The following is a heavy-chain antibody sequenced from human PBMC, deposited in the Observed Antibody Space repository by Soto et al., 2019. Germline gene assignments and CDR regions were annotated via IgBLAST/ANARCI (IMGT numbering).Heavy chain of an antibody. D-gene: IGHD3-16*02. Sequence: QVQLQEPGPGLVKPSQTLSLTCTVSGGSISSGDYYWSWIRQPPGKGLEWIGYIYYSGSTYYNPSLKSRVTISVDTSKNQFSLKLSSVTAADTAVYYCAGLQSMRLSGLDPWGQGTLVTVSS. CDR2: IYYSGST. CDR3: AGLQSMRLSGLDP. J-gene: IGHJ5*02. V-gene: IGHV4-30-4*01. CDR1: GGSISSGDYY.